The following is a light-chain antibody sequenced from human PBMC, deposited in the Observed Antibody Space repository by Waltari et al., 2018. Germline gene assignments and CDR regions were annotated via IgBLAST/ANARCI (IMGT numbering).Light chain of an antibody. CDR1: QTITSY. CDR2: GAS. V-gene: IGKV1-39*01. Sequence: DIQMTQPPPYLPASVGHRVTIPCRASQTITSYLNWYPQGPGKAPGPLIYGASTLASGVPSRFSGSGSGTDFTLTISSLQPEDFATYYCQQSYSSSYTFGQGTKLEIK. CDR3: QQSYSSSYT. J-gene: IGKJ2*01.